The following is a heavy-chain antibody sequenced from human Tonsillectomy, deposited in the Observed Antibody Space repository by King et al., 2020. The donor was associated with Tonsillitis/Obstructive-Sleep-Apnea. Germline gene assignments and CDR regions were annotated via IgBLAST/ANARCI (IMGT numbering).Heavy chain of an antibody. CDR1: GFTFSTYS. D-gene: IGHD2-15*01. CDR2: ISYDGSDD. J-gene: IGHJ3*01. V-gene: IGHV3-30*15. Sequence: VQLVESGGGVVQPGRSLRLSCAASGFTFSTYSMHWFRQAPGKGLVWVAIISYDGSDDYNADSVKGRFTISRDNSKNTLYLQMSSLRPEDTAVYYCARWWGDAFDVWGQGTMVTVSS. CDR3: ARWWGDAFDV.